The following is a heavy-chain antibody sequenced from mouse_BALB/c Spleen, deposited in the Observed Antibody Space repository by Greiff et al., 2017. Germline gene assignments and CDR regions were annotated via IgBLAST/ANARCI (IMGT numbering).Heavy chain of an antibody. CDR3: ARGEGDYGNPY. CDR1: GFTFSSYA. J-gene: IGHJ2*01. CDR2: ISSGGST. D-gene: IGHD2-1*01. Sequence: DVKLVESGGGLVKPGGSLKLSCAASGFTFSSYAMSWVRQTPEKRLEWVASISSGGSTYYPDSVKGRFTISRDNARNILYLQMSSLRSEDTAMYYCARGEGDYGNPYWGQGTTLTVSS. V-gene: IGHV5-6-5*01.